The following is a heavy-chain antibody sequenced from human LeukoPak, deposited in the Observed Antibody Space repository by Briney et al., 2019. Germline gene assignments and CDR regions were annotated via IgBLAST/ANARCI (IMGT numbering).Heavy chain of an antibody. CDR1: GFTFSDYY. J-gene: IGHJ1*01. CDR2: ISSSGSTI. D-gene: IGHD2-2*01. V-gene: IGHV3-11*04. CDR3: ARGPAIPEYFQH. Sequence: GGSLRLSCAASGFTFSDYYMSWIRQAPGKGLEWVSYISSSGSTIYYADSVKGRFTISRDNAKNPLYLQMNSLKAEDTAVYYCARGPAIPEYFQHWGQGTLVTVSS.